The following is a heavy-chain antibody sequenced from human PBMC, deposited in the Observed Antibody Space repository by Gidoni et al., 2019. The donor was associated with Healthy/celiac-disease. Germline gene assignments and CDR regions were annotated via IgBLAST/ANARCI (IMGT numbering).Heavy chain of an antibody. CDR1: GGSFSGYY. J-gene: IGHJ4*02. CDR2: INHSGST. V-gene: IGHV4-34*01. D-gene: IGHD3-22*01. CDR3: ARGSRGYDSSGYYY. Sequence: QVQLQQWGAGLLKPSETLSLTCAVYGGSFSGYYWSWIRQPPGKGLEWIGEINHSGSTNYNPSLKSRVTISVDTSKNQFSLKLSSVTAADTAVYYCARGSRGYDSSGYYYWGQGTLVTVSS.